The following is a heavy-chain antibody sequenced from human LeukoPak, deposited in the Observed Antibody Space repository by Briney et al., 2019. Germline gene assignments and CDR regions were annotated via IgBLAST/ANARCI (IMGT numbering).Heavy chain of an antibody. D-gene: IGHD3-3*01. V-gene: IGHV3-30*02. CDR2: IRYDGSNK. J-gene: IGHJ6*03. Sequence: GGSLRLSCAASGFTFSSYGMHWVRQAPGKGLEWVAFIRYDGSNKYYADSVKGRFTNSRDNSKNTLYLQMNSLRAEDTAVYYCAKDRAVLRFLEWPTTHYYYYYMDVWGKGTTVSVSS. CDR1: GFTFSSYG. CDR3: AKDRAVLRFLEWPTTHYYYYYMDV.